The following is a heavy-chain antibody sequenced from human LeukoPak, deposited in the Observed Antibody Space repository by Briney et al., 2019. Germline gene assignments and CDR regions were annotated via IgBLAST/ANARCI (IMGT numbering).Heavy chain of an antibody. CDR3: QKDAGIRDFDWLSIPQYYFDY. CDR2: ISGSGGST. D-gene: IGHD3-9*01. CDR1: GFTFSSYA. J-gene: IGHJ4*02. V-gene: IGHV3-23*01. Sequence: PGGSLRLSCAASGFTFSSYAMSWVRQAPGKGLEWVSAISGSGGSTYYADSVKGRFTISRDNSKNTLYLQMNSLRAEDTAVYFFQKDAGIRDFDWLSIPQYYFDYWGQGTLVTVSS.